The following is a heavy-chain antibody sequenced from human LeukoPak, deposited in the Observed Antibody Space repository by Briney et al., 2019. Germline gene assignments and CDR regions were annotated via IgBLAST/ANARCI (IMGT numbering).Heavy chain of an antibody. CDR1: GFTFSSSA. J-gene: IGHJ4*02. Sequence: GGSLRLSCAASGFTFSSSAMTWVRQAPGKGLEWVSAINNVGDDTIYTDSLKGRFTISRDNSKNTLYLHMYSLRAEDTAVYYCAKGGSYAPLDYWGQGTLVTVSS. D-gene: IGHD1-26*01. V-gene: IGHV3-23*01. CDR2: INNVGDDT. CDR3: AKGGSYAPLDY.